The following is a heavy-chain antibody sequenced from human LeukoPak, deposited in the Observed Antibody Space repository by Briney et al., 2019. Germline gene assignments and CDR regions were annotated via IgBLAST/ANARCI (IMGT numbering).Heavy chain of an antibody. V-gene: IGHV3-7*01. Sequence: GGSLRLSCAASGFTVSSNYMSWVRQAPGKGLEWVANIKQDGSEKYYVDSVKGRFTISRDNAKNSLYLQMNSLRAEDTATYYCARDGTRQINIAVPGGDYWGQGTLVTVSS. CDR2: IKQDGSEK. CDR1: GFTVSSNY. D-gene: IGHD6-19*01. CDR3: ARDGTRQINIAVPGGDY. J-gene: IGHJ4*02.